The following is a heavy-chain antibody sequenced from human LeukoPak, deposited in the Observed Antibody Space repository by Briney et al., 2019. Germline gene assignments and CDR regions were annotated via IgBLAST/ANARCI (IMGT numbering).Heavy chain of an antibody. J-gene: IGHJ4*02. CDR3: ARAKKESVTTDY. D-gene: IGHD4-17*01. Sequence: SETLSLTCTVSGGSISSSSYYWGWIRQPPGKGLEWIGSIYYSGSTYYNPSLKSRVTISVDTSKNQFSLKLSSVTAADTAVYYCARAKKESVTTDYWGQGTLVTVSS. V-gene: IGHV4-39*07. CDR1: GGSISSSSYY. CDR2: IYYSGST.